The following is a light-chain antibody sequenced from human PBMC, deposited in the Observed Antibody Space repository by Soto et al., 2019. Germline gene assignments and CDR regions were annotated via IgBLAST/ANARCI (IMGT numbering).Light chain of an antibody. J-gene: IGKJ1*01. CDR1: QSVSSSY. V-gene: IGKV3-20*01. CDR2: GAS. CDR3: QQYNSYPGT. Sequence: DIVLTQSPGTLSLSPGERATLYCRASQSVSSSYLAWYQQKPGQAPRLLIYGASSRATGIPDRFSGSGSGTDFTLTISRLEPEDFATYYCQQYNSYPGTFGQGTKVDIK.